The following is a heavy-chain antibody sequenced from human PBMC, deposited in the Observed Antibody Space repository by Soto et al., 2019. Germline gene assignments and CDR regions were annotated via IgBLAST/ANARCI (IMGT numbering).Heavy chain of an antibody. Sequence: GGSLRLSCAASGFTFSSYAMSWVRQAPGKGLEWVSAISGSGGSTYYADSVKGRFTISRNNSKNTLYLQMNSLRAEDTAVYYCAKDPSIGYYFDYWGQGTLVTVSS. CDR1: GFTFSSYA. CDR3: AKDPSIGYYFDY. D-gene: IGHD1-26*01. CDR2: ISGSGGST. J-gene: IGHJ4*02. V-gene: IGHV3-23*01.